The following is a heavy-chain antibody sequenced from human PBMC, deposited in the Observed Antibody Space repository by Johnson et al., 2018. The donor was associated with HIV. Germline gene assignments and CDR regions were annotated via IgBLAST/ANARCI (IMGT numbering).Heavy chain of an antibody. Sequence: EVHLVESGGGLVRPGGSLRLSCAASGFNFSTHAMSWVRQAPGKGLEWVSGISGSGGSTYYADSVKGRFTISRDNSKNTLYLQMNSLRAEDTAVYYCGKGKFTMKVVIFIDMWGQGTMVTVSS. J-gene: IGHJ3*02. V-gene: IGHV3-23*04. CDR2: ISGSGGST. D-gene: IGHD3-22*01. CDR1: GFNFSTHA. CDR3: GKGKFTMKVVIFIDM.